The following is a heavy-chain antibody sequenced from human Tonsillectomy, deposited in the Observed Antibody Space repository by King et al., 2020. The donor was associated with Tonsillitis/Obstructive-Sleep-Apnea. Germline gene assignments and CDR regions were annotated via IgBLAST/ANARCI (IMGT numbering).Heavy chain of an antibody. CDR2: IYYTGNT. CDR3: ARHSSGWYHDALDL. D-gene: IGHD6-19*01. J-gene: IGHJ3*01. CDR1: GGSISGYY. V-gene: IGHV4-59*08. Sequence: QLQESGPGLVTPSETLSLTCTVSGGSISGYYWTWGRQPPGKGLEWVGYIYYTGNTKYNPSLKSRVTISLHTSKNQFSLKLSSVTAADTAVYYCARHSSGWYHDALDLGGQGPRVTVSS.